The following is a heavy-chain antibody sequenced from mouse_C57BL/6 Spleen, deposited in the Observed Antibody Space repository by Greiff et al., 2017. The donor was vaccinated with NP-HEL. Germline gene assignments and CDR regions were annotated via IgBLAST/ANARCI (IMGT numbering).Heavy chain of an antibody. V-gene: IGHV1-80*01. J-gene: IGHJ2*01. CDR2: IYPGDGDT. D-gene: IGHD1-1*01. CDR3: ARRAGSSYHYFDY. CDR1: GYAFSSYW. Sequence: QVQLQQSGAELVKPGASVKISCKASGYAFSSYWMNWVKQRPGKGLEWIGQIYPGDGDTNSNGKFKGKATLTADKSSSTAYMQLSSLTSEDSAVYFCARRAGSSYHYFDYWGQGTTLTVSS.